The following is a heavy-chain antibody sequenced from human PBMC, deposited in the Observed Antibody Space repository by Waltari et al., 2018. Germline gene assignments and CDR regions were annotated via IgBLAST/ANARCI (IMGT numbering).Heavy chain of an antibody. D-gene: IGHD3-3*01. CDR1: GYNFSKYE. Sequence: QVQLVPSGSELKKPGASVKVSCKASGYNFSKYEVNLVRQVPGQGLEWMGGLYTIGMHTHATNYIGRWSCSVETGVSTAYLRHSSLMAEDTAIYDCARRLSNTIFGVGWNCFDPWAQGTVVIVSS. J-gene: IGHJ5*01. CDR2: LYTIGM. V-gene: IGHV7-4-1*02. CDR3: ARRLSNTIFGVGWNCFDP.